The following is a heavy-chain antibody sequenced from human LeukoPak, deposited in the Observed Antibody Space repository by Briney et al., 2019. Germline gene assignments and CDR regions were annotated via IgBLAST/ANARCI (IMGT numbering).Heavy chain of an antibody. CDR2: ISSSGSTI. V-gene: IGHV3-48*03. CDR3: AKSYYGDYLNDAFDI. Sequence: GGSLRLSCAASGFTFSSYEMNWVRQAPGKGLEWVSYISSSGSTIYYADSVKGRFTISRDNSKNTLYLQMNSLRAEDTAVYYCAKSYYGDYLNDAFDIWGQGTMVTVSS. CDR1: GFTFSSYE. J-gene: IGHJ3*02. D-gene: IGHD4-17*01.